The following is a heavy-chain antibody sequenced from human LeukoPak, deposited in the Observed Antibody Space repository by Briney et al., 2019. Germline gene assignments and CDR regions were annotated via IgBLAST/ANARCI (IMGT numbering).Heavy chain of an antibody. CDR2: ISSTSGSTI. D-gene: IGHD2-2*01. Sequence: PGGSLRLSCAASSSYAMSWVRQAPGKGLEWVSYISSTSGSTIYYADSVKGRFTISRDNAKNSVYLQMNSLRAEDTAVYYCARRYCSSTSCLLDYWGQGTLVTVSS. V-gene: IGHV3-48*03. CDR3: ARRYCSSTSCLLDY. J-gene: IGHJ4*02. CDR1: SSYA.